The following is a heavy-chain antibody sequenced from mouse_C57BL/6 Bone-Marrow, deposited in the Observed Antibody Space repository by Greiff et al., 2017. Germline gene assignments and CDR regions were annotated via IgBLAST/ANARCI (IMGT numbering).Heavy chain of an antibody. Sequence: VQLQQPGAELVKPGASVKLSCKASGYTFTSYWMHWVKQRPGQGLEWIGMIHPNSGSTNYNEKFKSKATLTVDKSSSTAYMQLSSLTSEDSGVYYCARWLPTWFAYWGQGTLVTVSA. CDR3: ARWLPTWFAY. V-gene: IGHV1-64*01. CDR2: IHPNSGST. D-gene: IGHD2-2*01. CDR1: GYTFTSYW. J-gene: IGHJ3*01.